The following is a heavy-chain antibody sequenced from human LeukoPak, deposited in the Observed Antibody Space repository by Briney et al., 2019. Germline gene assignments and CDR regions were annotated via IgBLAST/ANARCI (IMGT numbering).Heavy chain of an antibody. V-gene: IGHV3-23*01. CDR1: GFTVSDIY. CDR3: ASRISMIVVVSDDAFDI. J-gene: IGHJ3*02. CDR2: ISGAGGST. Sequence: PGGSLRLSCAVSGFTVSDIYMSWVRQAPGKGLEWVSAISGAGGSTYYADSVEGRFTISRDNSKNTLYLEMNSLRAEDTAVYYCASRISMIVVVSDDAFDIWGQGTMVTVSS. D-gene: IGHD3-22*01.